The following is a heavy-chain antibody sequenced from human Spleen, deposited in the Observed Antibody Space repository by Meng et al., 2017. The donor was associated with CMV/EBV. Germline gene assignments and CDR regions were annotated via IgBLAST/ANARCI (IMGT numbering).Heavy chain of an antibody. CDR1: GYTFIFYY. D-gene: IGHD2-2*01. V-gene: IGHV1-2*02. CDR3: VRVDRAPDQ. CDR2: MNPNNGVT. J-gene: IGHJ4*02. Sequence: ASVKVSCKASGYTFIFYYIHWMRPAPGQGLEWMGWMNPNNGVTSYGQKFEGRNTMTGDSFIRTAYMGVGGLRDDDTAMYYCVRVDRAPDQWGQGTLVT.